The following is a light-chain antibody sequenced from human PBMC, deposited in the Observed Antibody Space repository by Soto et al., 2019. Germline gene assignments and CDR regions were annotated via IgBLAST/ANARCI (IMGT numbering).Light chain of an antibody. Sequence: DIQMTQSPSTLSASVGDRVTITCRASQSISSWLAWYQQKPGKAPKLLIYDASSLESGVPSRFSGRGSGTEFNLAISSLQPDDFATYYCQQYHSYYTFGQGTKLEIK. J-gene: IGKJ2*01. V-gene: IGKV1-5*01. CDR2: DAS. CDR3: QQYHSYYT. CDR1: QSISSW.